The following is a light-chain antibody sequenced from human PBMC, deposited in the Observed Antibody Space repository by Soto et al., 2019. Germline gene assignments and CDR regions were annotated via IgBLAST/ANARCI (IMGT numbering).Light chain of an antibody. Sequence: QSALTQPASVSRSPGQSITISCTGTSSDVGTYNFVSWYQQHPGKAPKLMIYEVSSRPSGVSNRFSGSKSGNTASLTISGLQAEDEADYYCSSYSSTSTPWVFGGGTKLTVL. CDR3: SSYSSTSTPWV. CDR2: EVS. J-gene: IGLJ3*02. V-gene: IGLV2-14*01. CDR1: SSDVGTYNF.